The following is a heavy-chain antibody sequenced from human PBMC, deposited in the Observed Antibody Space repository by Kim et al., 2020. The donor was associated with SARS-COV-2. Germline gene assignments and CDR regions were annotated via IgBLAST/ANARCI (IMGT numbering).Heavy chain of an antibody. CDR3: ARELTGYSKVGWFDP. V-gene: IGHV1-69*13. CDR1: GGTFSSYA. Sequence: SVKVSCKASGGTFSSYAISWVRQAPGQGLEWMGGIIPIFGTANYAQKFQGRVTITADESTSTAYMELSSLRSEDTAVYYCARELTGYSKVGWFDPWGQGTLVTVSS. CDR2: IIPIFGTA. D-gene: IGHD3-9*01. J-gene: IGHJ5*02.